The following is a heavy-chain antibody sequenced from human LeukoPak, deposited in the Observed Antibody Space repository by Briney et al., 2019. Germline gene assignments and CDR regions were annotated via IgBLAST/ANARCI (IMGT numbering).Heavy chain of an antibody. D-gene: IGHD2-15*01. V-gene: IGHV4-39*07. CDR2: IYYSGST. Sequence: PSETLSLTCAVYGGSISTSSYYWGWIRQPPGKGLEWIGSIYYSGSTYYNPSLKSRVTISVDTTKNQFSLQLSSVTAADTAVYYCARAPGYCSGGSCYYYYGMDVWGQGTTVTVSS. CDR3: ARAPGYCSGGSCYYYYGMDV. J-gene: IGHJ6*02. CDR1: GGSISTSSYY.